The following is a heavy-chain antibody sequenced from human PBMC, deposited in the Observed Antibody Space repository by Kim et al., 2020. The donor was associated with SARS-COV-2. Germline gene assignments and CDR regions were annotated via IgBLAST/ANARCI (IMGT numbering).Heavy chain of an antibody. CDR2: INHSGST. D-gene: IGHD5-18*01. J-gene: IGHJ3*02. Sequence: SETLSLTCAVYGGSFSGYYWSWIRQPPGKGLEWIGEINHSGSTNYNPSLKSRVTISVDTSKNQFSRKLSSVTAADTAVYYCAIDTAMASTGDAAFDIWG. CDR3: AIDTAMASTGDAAFDI. CDR1: GGSFSGYY. V-gene: IGHV4-34*01.